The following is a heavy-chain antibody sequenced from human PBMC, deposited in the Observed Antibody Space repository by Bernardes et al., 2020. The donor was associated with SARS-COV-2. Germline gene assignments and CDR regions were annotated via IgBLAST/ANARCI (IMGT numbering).Heavy chain of an antibody. CDR2: IYHSGST. V-gene: IGHV4-4*02. CDR1: GGSISSNNW. D-gene: IGHD6-13*01. CDR3: ARIPMLAAGNSL. J-gene: IGHJ4*02. Sequence: SETLSLTCAVSGGSISSNNWWSWVRQPPGKGLEWIGEIYHSGSTNYNPSLRSRVTISVDKSQNQFSLKLSSVTAADTAVYYCARIPMLAAGNSLWGQGTLVTVSS.